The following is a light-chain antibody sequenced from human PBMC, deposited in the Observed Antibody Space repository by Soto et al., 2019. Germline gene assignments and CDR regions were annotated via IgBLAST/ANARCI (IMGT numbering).Light chain of an antibody. V-gene: IGKV1-5*03. CDR2: KAS. CDR3: QHYNSYSEA. J-gene: IGKJ1*01. CDR1: QTISSW. Sequence: DLPTTQSPSTLSGSVGDRVTLTGRASQTISSWLAWYQQKPGKAPKLLIYKASTLKSGVPSRFSGSGSGTEFTLPISSLQPDDFPTYYCQHYNSYSEAFGQGTKVKI.